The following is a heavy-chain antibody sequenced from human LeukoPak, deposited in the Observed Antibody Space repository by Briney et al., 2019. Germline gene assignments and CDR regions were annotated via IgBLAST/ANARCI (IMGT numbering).Heavy chain of an antibody. CDR2: ISSSSSYI. CDR1: GFTFSSYS. J-gene: IGHJ4*02. Sequence: GGSLRLSCAASGFTFSSYSMNWVRQAPGKGLEWVSSISSSSSYIYYADSVKGRFTISRDNAKNSLYLQMNSLRAEDTAVYYCAKDFLAYCGGDCYSYFDYWGQGTLVTVSS. V-gene: IGHV3-21*01. D-gene: IGHD2-21*02. CDR3: AKDFLAYCGGDCYSYFDY.